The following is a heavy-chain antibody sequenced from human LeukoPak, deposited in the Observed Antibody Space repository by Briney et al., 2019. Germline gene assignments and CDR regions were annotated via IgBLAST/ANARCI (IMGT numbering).Heavy chain of an antibody. D-gene: IGHD1-26*01. Sequence: ASVKVSCKTSGYTFTSYGISWVRQAPGQGLEWMGWISTDNGNTNYAQKVQGRVTMTTDTSTSTAYMELRILRSDDAAVYYCARDPSGSYDFDYWGQGTLVTVSS. CDR1: GYTFTSYG. J-gene: IGHJ4*02. CDR2: ISTDNGNT. V-gene: IGHV1-18*01. CDR3: ARDPSGSYDFDY.